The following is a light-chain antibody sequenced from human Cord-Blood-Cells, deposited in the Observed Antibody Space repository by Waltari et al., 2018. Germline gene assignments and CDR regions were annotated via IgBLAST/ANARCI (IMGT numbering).Light chain of an antibody. CDR3: QQRSNWPIT. V-gene: IGKV3-11*01. CDR2: DAS. CDR1: QSVSSY. Sequence: DIVLTQSPATMPLSPEARATLSCRASQSVSSYLAWYQKKPGQAPRLLIYDASNRATGIPARFSGSGSGTDFTLTISSLEPEDFAVYYCQQRSNWPITFGQGTRLEIK. J-gene: IGKJ5*01.